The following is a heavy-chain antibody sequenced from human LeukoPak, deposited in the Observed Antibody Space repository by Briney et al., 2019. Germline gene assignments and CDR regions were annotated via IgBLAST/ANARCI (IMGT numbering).Heavy chain of an antibody. CDR2: INPHSGGT. CDR1: GYTFTGYY. V-gene: IGHV1-2*02. CDR3: ARDRYGDGFAHFDY. D-gene: IGHD5-24*01. Sequence: ASVRVSCKASGYTFTGYYIHWMRQAPGQGLEWMGWINPHSGGTNYAQSFQGRVTMTRDTSISTVYMELRTLRSDDTAVYYCARDRYGDGFAHFDYWGQGALVTVS. J-gene: IGHJ4*02.